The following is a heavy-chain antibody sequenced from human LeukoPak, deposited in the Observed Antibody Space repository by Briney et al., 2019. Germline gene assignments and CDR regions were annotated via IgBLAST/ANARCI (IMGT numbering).Heavy chain of an antibody. CDR1: GFTFDDYA. J-gene: IGHJ4*02. V-gene: IGHV3-9*01. Sequence: GGSLRLSCAASGFTFDDYAMHWVRQAPGKGLEWVSGISWNSGSIGYADSVKGRFTISRDNAKNSLYLQMNSLRAEDTALYYGASEAGRYWGQGTLVTVSS. CDR3: ASEAGRY. CDR2: ISWNSGSI.